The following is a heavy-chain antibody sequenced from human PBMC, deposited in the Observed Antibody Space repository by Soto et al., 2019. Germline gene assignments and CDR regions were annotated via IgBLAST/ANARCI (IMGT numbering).Heavy chain of an antibody. CDR3: ARSQVGQPLDV. J-gene: IGHJ6*02. Sequence: ASVKVSCKASRYTFTNFYIHWLRQAPGQGLEWMGIINPSGGCTTYPQKFQGRVTMTRDTSTSTVHMELITLRSEDTAVYYCARSQVGQPLDVWGPGTTVTVSS. CDR1: RYTFTNFY. CDR2: INPSGGCT. V-gene: IGHV1-46*01. D-gene: IGHD1-26*01.